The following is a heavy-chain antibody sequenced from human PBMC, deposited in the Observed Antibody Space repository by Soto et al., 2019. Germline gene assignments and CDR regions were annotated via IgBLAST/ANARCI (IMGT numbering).Heavy chain of an antibody. D-gene: IGHD3-3*01. J-gene: IGHJ6*02. Sequence: QVQLVQSGAEVKKPGSSVKVSCKASGGTFSSYAISWVRQAPGQGLEWMGGIIPIFGTAKYAKKFQGRVTITADESTSTAYMELSSLRSDDTAVYYCARHQSPGVRFLEWLKYYTYGMDVWGQGTTVTVSS. V-gene: IGHV1-69*01. CDR2: IIPIFGTA. CDR1: GGTFSSYA. CDR3: ARHQSPGVRFLEWLKYYTYGMDV.